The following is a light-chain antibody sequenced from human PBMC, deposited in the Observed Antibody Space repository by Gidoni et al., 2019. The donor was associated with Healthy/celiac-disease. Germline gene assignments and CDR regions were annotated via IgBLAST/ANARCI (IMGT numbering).Light chain of an antibody. V-gene: IGKV1-33*01. CDR3: QQFDNLPIT. J-gene: IGKJ5*01. Sequence: DIQMTQSPSSLSASVGDRITITCQSSQDISNYLNWYQQKPGKAPQLLIYDASILETGVPSRFSGSGSGTDFTFTISSLQPEDIATYYCQQFDNLPITFGQGTRLEIK. CDR2: DAS. CDR1: QDISNY.